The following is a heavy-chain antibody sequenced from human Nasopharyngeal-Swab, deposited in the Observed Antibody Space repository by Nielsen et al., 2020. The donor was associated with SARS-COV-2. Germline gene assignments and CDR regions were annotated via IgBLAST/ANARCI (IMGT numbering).Heavy chain of an antibody. CDR1: GFTFSNYA. D-gene: IGHD2-2*01. CDR3: ARELTSHCELDY. CDR2: ISNDGNRR. V-gene: IGHV3-30*04. J-gene: IGHJ4*02. Sequence: GGSLRLSCAVFGFTFSNYAIQWVRQAPGKGLEWVAVISNDGNRRYYAESVKGRFTISRDNSKNTLSLEMNSLRIEDTAVYYCARELTSHCELDYWGQGTLVTVSS.